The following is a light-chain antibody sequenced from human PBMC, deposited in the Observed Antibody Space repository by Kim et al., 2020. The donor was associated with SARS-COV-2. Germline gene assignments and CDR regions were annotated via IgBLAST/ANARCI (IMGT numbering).Light chain of an antibody. Sequence: QSVLTQPPSVSAAPGQTVTISCSGSSTDIGNNYLFWYQQLPRTAPKLLIYDNNKRPSGSPARFSGSKSGTSATLGITGLQTGDDDDYYCGTWYSSLSALVFGGGTQLTVL. CDR1: STDIGNNY. V-gene: IGLV1-51*01. J-gene: IGLJ2*01. CDR3: GTWYSSLSALV. CDR2: DNN.